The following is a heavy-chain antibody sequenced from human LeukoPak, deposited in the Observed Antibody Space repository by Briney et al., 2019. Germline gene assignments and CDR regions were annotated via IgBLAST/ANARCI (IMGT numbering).Heavy chain of an antibody. CDR3: ASQVYCSRTSCSDH. CDR1: GYNFATYW. CDR2: IYPGDSDT. V-gene: IGHV5-51*01. J-gene: IGHJ4*02. Sequence: GESLKVSCKGSGYNFATYWIGWVRQMPGKGLEWMGVIYPGDSDTRYSPSFQSQVTISADKSISTAYLQWSSLKASDSAMYYCASQVYCSRTSCSDHWGQGTLVTVSS. D-gene: IGHD2-2*01.